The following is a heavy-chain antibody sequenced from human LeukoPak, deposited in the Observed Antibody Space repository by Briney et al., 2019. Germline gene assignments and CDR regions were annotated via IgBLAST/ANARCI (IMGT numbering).Heavy chain of an antibody. CDR3: AKLAKYFYGSETYYFFEH. CDR2: IKQDGTEK. Sequence: PGGSLRLSCAASGFTFSSYWMSWVRQAPGKGLEWVANIKQDGTEKYYVDSVKGRFTISRDNAKNSLYLQMTSLRVEDTAVYYCAKLAKYFYGSETYYFFEHWGQGTPVTASS. V-gene: IGHV3-7*01. D-gene: IGHD3-10*01. J-gene: IGHJ4*02. CDR1: GFTFSSYW.